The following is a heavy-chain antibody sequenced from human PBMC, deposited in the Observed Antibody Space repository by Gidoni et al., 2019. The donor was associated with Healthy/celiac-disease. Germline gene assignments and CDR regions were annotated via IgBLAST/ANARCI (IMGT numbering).Heavy chain of an antibody. J-gene: IGHJ4*02. Sequence: QVQLVESGGGVVQPGRSLRLSCAASGFTFSSYAMHWVRQAPGKGLEWVAVISYDGSNKYYADSVKGRFTISRDNSKNTLYLQMNSLRAEDTAVYYCARGPYYYDSSGYGLYWGQGTLVTVSS. CDR2: ISYDGSNK. CDR1: GFTFSSYA. D-gene: IGHD3-22*01. V-gene: IGHV3-30-3*01. CDR3: ARGPYYYDSSGYGLY.